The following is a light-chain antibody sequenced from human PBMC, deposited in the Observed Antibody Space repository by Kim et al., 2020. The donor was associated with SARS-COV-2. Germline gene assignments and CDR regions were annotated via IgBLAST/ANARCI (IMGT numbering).Light chain of an antibody. CDR2: DVS. Sequence: SVTASSTGTSSDVVGYNYFAWYQQHPGKPPKLMIYDVSKRPSGVPDRFSGSKSGNTASLTISGLQAEDEADYYCCSYAGSYTWVFGGGTQLTVL. V-gene: IGLV2-11*01. J-gene: IGLJ3*02. CDR3: CSYAGSYTWV. CDR1: SSDVVGYNY.